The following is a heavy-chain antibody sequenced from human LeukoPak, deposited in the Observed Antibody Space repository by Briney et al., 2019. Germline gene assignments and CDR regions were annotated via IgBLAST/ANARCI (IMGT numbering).Heavy chain of an antibody. J-gene: IGHJ4*02. Sequence: GGSLSLSCAAPGFIVSDDYISWVRQTPGKGPEWVSVIYSGGATFYADSVKGRFTISRDNSKNTVHLQMNSLRAEDTAVYYCASGGKYCTGGACYGDWGQGTLVTVSS. CDR2: IYSGGAT. CDR3: ASGGKYCTGGACYGD. CDR1: GFIVSDDY. V-gene: IGHV3-53*01. D-gene: IGHD2-8*02.